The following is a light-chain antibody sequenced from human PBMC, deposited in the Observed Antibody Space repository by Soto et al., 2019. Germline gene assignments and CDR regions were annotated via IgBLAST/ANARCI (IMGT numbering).Light chain of an antibody. CDR2: GAS. CDR1: LSVSSSY. V-gene: IGKV3-20*01. CDR3: QHYRTS. Sequence: IVLTQSPGTLSLAPGETATLSCRARLSVSSSYLAWYQQKPGQAPRQLIYGASSRATGIPDRFSGSGSGTDFTLTITRLEPEDFAVYYCQHYRTSFGGGTRVEIK. J-gene: IGKJ4*01.